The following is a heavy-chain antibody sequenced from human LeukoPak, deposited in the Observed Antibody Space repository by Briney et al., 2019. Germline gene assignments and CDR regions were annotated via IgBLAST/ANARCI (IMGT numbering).Heavy chain of an antibody. J-gene: IGHJ4*02. V-gene: IGHV3-23*01. CDR3: AKVATWTYFDS. CDR2: IDDSGETT. CDR1: GFTLRSSA. Sequence: PGRSLRLSCAASGFTLRSSAMSCVRLAPGKGLGWVSTIDDSGETTYYADSVKGRFTISRDNSKNTLYLQLTSLRVEDTAVYYCAKVATWTYFDSWGQGTLVTVSS. D-gene: IGHD3/OR15-3a*01.